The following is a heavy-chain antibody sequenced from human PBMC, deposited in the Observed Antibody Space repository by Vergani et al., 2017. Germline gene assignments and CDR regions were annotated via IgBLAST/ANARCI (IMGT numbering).Heavy chain of an antibody. J-gene: IGHJ6*02. CDR3: ARGSGWDVGRDYYYGMDV. Sequence: QVQLQESGPGLVKPSQTLSLTCTVSGGSISSGSYYWSWIRQPAGKGLEWIGRIYTSGSTNYNPSLKSRVTISVDTSKNQFSLKVSSVTAADTAVYYCARGSGWDVGRDYYYGMDVWGQGP. CDR1: GGSISSGSYY. CDR2: IYTSGST. V-gene: IGHV4-61*02. D-gene: IGHD6-19*01.